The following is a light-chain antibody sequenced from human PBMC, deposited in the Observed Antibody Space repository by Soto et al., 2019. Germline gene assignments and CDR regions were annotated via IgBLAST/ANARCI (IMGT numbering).Light chain of an antibody. CDR1: QDISRY. Sequence: QLTQSPSSLSASVGDRVTITCRASQDISRYLAWYQQRAGKAPKLLIYGASTLQSGVPSRFSGSGSGTEFTLTISSLQPEDFATYHCQQLQRTPFTFGPGTXV. V-gene: IGKV1-9*01. CDR3: QQLQRTPFT. J-gene: IGKJ3*01. CDR2: GAS.